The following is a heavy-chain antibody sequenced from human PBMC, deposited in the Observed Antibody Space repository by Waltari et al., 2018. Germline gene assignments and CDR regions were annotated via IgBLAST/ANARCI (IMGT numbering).Heavy chain of an antibody. CDR1: SDSIAATANY. CDR2: IHRGGNT. V-gene: IGHV4-39*01. Sequence: QVRLQESGPGLVKTSETLSLTCSVSSDSIAATANYWARLRQPPGKGLEWIGSIHRGGNTYYNPSLKSRVTISVDTSKNRFSLKVDSVTAADTSIYYCARQQSVPTSGCFDFWGQGAQVAVSA. D-gene: IGHD3-10*01. CDR3: ARQQSVPTSGCFDF. J-gene: IGHJ4*02.